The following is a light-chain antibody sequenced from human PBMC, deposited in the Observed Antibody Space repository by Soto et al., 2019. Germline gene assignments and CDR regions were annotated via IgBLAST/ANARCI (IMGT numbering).Light chain of an antibody. CDR2: GAS. CDR1: QSVSSTY. CDR3: QQYDHSPRLT. V-gene: IGKV3-20*01. J-gene: IGKJ4*01. Sequence: EIELTQSPGTLSLSPGERATLSCRASQSVSSTYLASYQHKPGQAPRLLIYGASCSATGIPDRFSGSGSGTNFTLPTSRLEPEESVVYYCQQYDHSPRLTFGGGTKVEIK.